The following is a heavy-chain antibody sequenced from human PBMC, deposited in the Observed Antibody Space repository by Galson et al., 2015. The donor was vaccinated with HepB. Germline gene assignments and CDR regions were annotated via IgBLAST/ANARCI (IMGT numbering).Heavy chain of an antibody. J-gene: IGHJ4*02. V-gene: IGHV3-30*18. Sequence: SLRLSCAASDFIYSSYGMHWVRQAPGKGLEWVAVISFDGTEKHYADSVKGRFTISRDNSENNLYLQMNSLRPEDTAMYYCAKDPAYSPYGFGGYWGQGTLVTVSS. CDR1: DFIYSSYG. D-gene: IGHD3-16*01. CDR2: ISFDGTEK. CDR3: AKDPAYSPYGFGGY.